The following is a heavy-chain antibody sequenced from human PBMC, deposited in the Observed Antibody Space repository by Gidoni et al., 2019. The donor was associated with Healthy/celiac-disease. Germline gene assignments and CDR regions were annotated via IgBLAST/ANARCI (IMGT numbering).Heavy chain of an antibody. J-gene: IGHJ4*02. CDR3: ARRSSGWYLEGSRGFDY. D-gene: IGHD6-19*01. CDR1: GGSISSSSYY. CDR2: IYYSGST. Sequence: QLQLQESGPGLVKPSETLSLTCPVSGGSISSSSYYWGWIRQPPGKGLEWIGSIYYSGSTYYNPSLKSRVTISVDTSKNQFSLKLSSVTAADTAVYYCARRSSGWYLEGSRGFDYWGQGTLVTVSS. V-gene: IGHV4-39*01.